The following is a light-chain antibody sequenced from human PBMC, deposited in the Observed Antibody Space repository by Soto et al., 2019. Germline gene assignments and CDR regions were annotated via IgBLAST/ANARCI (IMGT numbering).Light chain of an antibody. J-gene: IGKJ1*01. Sequence: DIQMTQPPATLSSSVGDRLVITFRASQSISKWLAWYQQKPGRAPNFLIYDASTLESGVPSRFSGSGSGTEFTLTITNLQPDDFATFYCQQYSTFPRTFGQGTKVDI. CDR2: DAS. V-gene: IGKV1-5*01. CDR1: QSISKW. CDR3: QQYSTFPRT.